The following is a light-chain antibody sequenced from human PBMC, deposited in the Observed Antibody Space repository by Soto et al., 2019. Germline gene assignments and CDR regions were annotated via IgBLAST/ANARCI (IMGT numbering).Light chain of an antibody. CDR3: HQYDNWPPWT. CDR2: AAS. V-gene: IGKV3D-15*01. J-gene: IGKJ1*01. Sequence: EILLTQSPSTLSVPLGDRATLSCRASQSVSDNLAWYQQKPGQAPRLLIYAASNRATGIPDRFSGSGSGTEFTLTISSLQSEDFAVYYCHQYDNWPPWTFGQGTKVDI. CDR1: QSVSDN.